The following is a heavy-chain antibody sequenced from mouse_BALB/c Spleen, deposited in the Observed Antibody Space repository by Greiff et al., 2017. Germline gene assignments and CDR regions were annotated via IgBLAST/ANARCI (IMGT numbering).Heavy chain of an antibody. V-gene: IGHV1-54*01. Sequence: QVQLQQSGAELVRPGTSVKVSYKASGYAFTNYLIEWVKQRPGQGLEWIGVINPGSGGTNYNEKFKGKATLTADKSSSTAYMQLSSLTSDDSAVYFCARGGDSSGYYFDYWGQGTTLTVSS. CDR1: GYAFTNYL. CDR2: INPGSGGT. CDR3: ARGGDSSGYYFDY. D-gene: IGHD3-2*01. J-gene: IGHJ2*01.